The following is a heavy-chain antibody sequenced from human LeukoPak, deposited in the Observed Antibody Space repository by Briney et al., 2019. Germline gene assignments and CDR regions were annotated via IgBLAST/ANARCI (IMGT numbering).Heavy chain of an antibody. J-gene: IGHJ5*02. CDR3: AKAARGGWLLYGWFDP. CDR1: GFTFSSYS. Sequence: PGGSLRLSCAASGFTFSSYSMNWVRQAPGKGLEWVAYISSSSSTIYYADSVKGRFTISRDNAKNSLYLQMNSLRAEDTAVYYCAKAARGGWLLYGWFDPWGQGTLVTVSS. V-gene: IGHV3-48*01. D-gene: IGHD3/OR15-3a*01. CDR2: ISSSSSTI.